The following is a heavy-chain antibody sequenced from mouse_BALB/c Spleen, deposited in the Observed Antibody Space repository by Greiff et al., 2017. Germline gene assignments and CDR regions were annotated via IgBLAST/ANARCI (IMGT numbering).Heavy chain of an antibody. V-gene: IGHV5-6-2*01. J-gene: IGHJ3*01. CDR1: GFTFSSYY. D-gene: IGHD4-1*01. CDR3: ARRGWDDWFAY. Sequence: EVQGVESGGGLVKLGGSLKLSCAASGFTFSSYYMSWVRQTPEKRLELVAAINSNGGSTYYPDTVKGRFTISRDNAKNTLYLQMSSLKSEDTALYYCARRGWDDWFAYGGQGTLVTVSA. CDR2: INSNGGST.